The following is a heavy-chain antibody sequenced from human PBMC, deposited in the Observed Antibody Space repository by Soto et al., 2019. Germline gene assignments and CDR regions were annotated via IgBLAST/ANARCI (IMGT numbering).Heavy chain of an antibody. D-gene: IGHD3-10*01. CDR2: IYYSGST. Sequence: QVQLQESGPGLVKPSQTLSLTCTVSGGSISSGDYYWSWIRQPPGKGLEWIGYIYYSGSTYYNPSHKSRVTISVDTSKNQYSLKLSSVTAADTAVYYCARADWVRGVITLDYWGQGTLVTVSS. CDR1: GGSISSGDYY. J-gene: IGHJ4*02. CDR3: ARADWVRGVITLDY. V-gene: IGHV4-30-4*01.